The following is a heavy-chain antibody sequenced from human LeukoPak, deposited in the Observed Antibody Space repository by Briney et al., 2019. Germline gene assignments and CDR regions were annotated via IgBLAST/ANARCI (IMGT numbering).Heavy chain of an antibody. CDR3: ARAEYCSGGSCYRTDAFDI. CDR1: XFTFISYW. V-gene: IGHV3-7*01. J-gene: IGHJ3*02. D-gene: IGHD2-15*01. Sequence: GGSLRLSCVXXXFTFISYWMSWVRQAPWKGLEWVANIKQDGSEKYYVDSVKGRFTISRDNAKNSLYLQMNSLRAEDTAVYYCARAEYCSGGSCYRTDAFDIWGQGTMVTVSS. CDR2: IKQDGSEK.